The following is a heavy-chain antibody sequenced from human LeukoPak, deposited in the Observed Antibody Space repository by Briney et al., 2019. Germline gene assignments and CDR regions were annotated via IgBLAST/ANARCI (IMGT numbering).Heavy chain of an antibody. V-gene: IGHV3-21*01. D-gene: IGHD1-1*01. CDR2: ISSSSSYI. J-gene: IGHJ4*02. CDR3: AGGQLERPLWAGGTAVGELDY. Sequence: GGSLRLSCAASGFTFSSYSMNWVRQAPGKGLEWVSSISSSSSYIYYADSVKGRFTISRDNAKNSLYLQMNSLRAEDTAVYYCAGGQLERPLWAGGTAVGELDYWGQGTLVTVSS. CDR1: GFTFSSYS.